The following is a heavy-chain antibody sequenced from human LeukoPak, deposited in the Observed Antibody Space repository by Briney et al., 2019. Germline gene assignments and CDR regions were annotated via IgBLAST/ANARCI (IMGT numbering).Heavy chain of an antibody. CDR2: ISSSGSTI. V-gene: IGHV3-11*01. J-gene: IGHJ4*02. Sequence: GGSLRLSCAASGFTFSDYYMSWIRQAPGKGLEWVSYISSSGSTIYYADSAKGRFTISRDNAKNSLYLQMNSLRAEDTAVYYCARESPYLGYCSSTSCYEGFDYWGQGTLVTVSS. CDR1: GFTFSDYY. CDR3: ARESPYLGYCSSTSCYEGFDY. D-gene: IGHD2-2*01.